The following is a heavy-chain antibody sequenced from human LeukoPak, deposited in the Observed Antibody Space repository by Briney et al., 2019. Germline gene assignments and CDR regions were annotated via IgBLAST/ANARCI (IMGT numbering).Heavy chain of an antibody. J-gene: IGHJ4*02. V-gene: IGHV4-59*08. D-gene: IGHD2-2*01. Sequence: SETLSLTCTVSGGSISSYYWSWIRQPPGQGLEWIGYIYYSGSTNYTPSLKSRVTISVDTSKNQFSLKLSSVTAADTAVYYCARHRGIVVVPAATDFDYWGQGTLVTVSS. CDR1: GGSISSYY. CDR3: ARHRGIVVVPAATDFDY. CDR2: IYYSGST.